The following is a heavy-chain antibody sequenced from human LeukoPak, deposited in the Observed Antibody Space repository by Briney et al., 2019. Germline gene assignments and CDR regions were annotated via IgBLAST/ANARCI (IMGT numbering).Heavy chain of an antibody. D-gene: IGHD2-2*01. Sequence: SETLSLTCAAYGGSFSGYYWSWIRQPPGKGLEWIGEINHSGSTNYNPSLKSRVTISVDTSKNQFSLKLSSVTAADTAVYYCARVGRFVPAAIDYFDYWGQGTLVTVSS. J-gene: IGHJ4*02. CDR2: INHSGST. V-gene: IGHV4-34*01. CDR1: GGSFSGYY. CDR3: ARVGRFVPAAIDYFDY.